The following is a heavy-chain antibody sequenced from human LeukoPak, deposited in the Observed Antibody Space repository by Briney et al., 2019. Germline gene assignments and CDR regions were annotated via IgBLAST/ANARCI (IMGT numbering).Heavy chain of an antibody. CDR1: GYTFTSYD. Sequence: ASVKVSCKASGYTFTSYDINWVRQATGQGLEWMGWMNPNSGNTGYAQKFQGRVTITRNTSISTAYMELSSLRSEDTAVYYCARAAKGYYDSSGPDDAFDIWGQGTMVTVSS. CDR3: ARAAKGYYDSSGPDDAFDI. J-gene: IGHJ3*02. CDR2: MNPNSGNT. V-gene: IGHV1-8*03. D-gene: IGHD3-22*01.